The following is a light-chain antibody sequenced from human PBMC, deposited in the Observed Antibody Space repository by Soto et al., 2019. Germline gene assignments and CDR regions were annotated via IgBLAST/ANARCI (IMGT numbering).Light chain of an antibody. V-gene: IGKV1-39*01. CDR3: QQTFNTPRT. CDR2: SAS. CDR1: QNINTF. Sequence: DIQMTQSPSSLSASVGDRITITCRASQNINTFLNWYQQKPGRAPNLLISSASISLSGVPSRFTGSGSGTEFTLTVSSLQPEDFETYYCQQTFNTPRTFGQGTMVETK. J-gene: IGKJ1*01.